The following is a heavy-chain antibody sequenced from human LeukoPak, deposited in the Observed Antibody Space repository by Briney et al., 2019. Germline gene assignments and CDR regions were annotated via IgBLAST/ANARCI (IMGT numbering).Heavy chain of an antibody. CDR2: FDPEDGET. D-gene: IGHD3-10*01. Sequence: ASVKVSCKVSGYTLTELSMHWVRQAPGKGLEWMGGFDPEDGETIYAQKFQGGVTMTEDTSTDTAYMELSSLRSEDTAVYYCATDYGSGSYYHDAFDIWGQGTMVTVSS. J-gene: IGHJ3*02. CDR3: ATDYGSGSYYHDAFDI. CDR1: GYTLTELS. V-gene: IGHV1-24*01.